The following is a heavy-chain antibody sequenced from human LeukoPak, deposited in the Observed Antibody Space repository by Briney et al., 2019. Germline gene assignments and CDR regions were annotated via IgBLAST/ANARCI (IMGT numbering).Heavy chain of an antibody. CDR1: GDSISTNEW. Sequence: SETLSLTCSVSGDSISTNEWWSWVRQPPGKGLEWIGEVLHSGSTNYNPSLKSRVTISIDKSKNQFSLEVTSVTAADTAIYYCARDLAVAGTNYFDSWGQGVLVTVSS. D-gene: IGHD6-19*01. J-gene: IGHJ4*02. CDR3: ARDLAVAGTNYFDS. V-gene: IGHV4-4*02. CDR2: VLHSGST.